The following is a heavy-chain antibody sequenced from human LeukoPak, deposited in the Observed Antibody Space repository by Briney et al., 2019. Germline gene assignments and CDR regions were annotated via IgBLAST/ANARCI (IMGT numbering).Heavy chain of an antibody. CDR2: INPSGGST. D-gene: IGHD2/OR15-2a*01. Sequence: ASVKVSCKASGYTFTSYYTHWVRQAPGQGLEWMGIINPSGGSTSYAQKFQGRVTMTRDTSTSTVYMELSSLRSEDTAVYYCARNSNAKRYFDYWGQGTLVTVSS. V-gene: IGHV1-46*01. CDR1: GYTFTSYY. CDR3: ARNSNAKRYFDY. J-gene: IGHJ4*02.